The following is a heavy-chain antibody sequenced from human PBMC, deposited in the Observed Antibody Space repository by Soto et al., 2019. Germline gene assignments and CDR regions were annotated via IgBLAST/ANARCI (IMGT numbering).Heavy chain of an antibody. CDR3: ARTHWVSGTEY. CDR1: GGSMTGYF. V-gene: IGHV4-4*07. Sequence: SETLSLTCTVSGGSMTGYFWTWIRQSAGKGLEWIGHVYNSGNTDYNPSLAGRITMAVDTSKREFSLKVKSVTAADTAVYYCARTHWVSGTEYWGQGTLVTVSS. CDR2: VYNSGNT. J-gene: IGHJ4*02. D-gene: IGHD6-19*01.